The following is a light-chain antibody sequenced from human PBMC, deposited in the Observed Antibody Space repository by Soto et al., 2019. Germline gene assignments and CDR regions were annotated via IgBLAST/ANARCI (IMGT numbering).Light chain of an antibody. CDR2: DAS. Sequence: EFVLTQTPGTLSLSPGERPTLSCRASQTVRNNYLAWYQQKTGQAPRXXIYDASSRATGIPDRFSGGVSGTDLTINISRLEPEDGEVYYGQQFSSYPLTFGGGTKV. V-gene: IGKV3-20*01. CDR1: QTVRNNY. CDR3: QQFSSYPLT. J-gene: IGKJ4*01.